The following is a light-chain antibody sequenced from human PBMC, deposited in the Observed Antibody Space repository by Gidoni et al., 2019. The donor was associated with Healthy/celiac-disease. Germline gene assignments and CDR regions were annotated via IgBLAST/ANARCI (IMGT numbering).Light chain of an antibody. CDR1: PSVISSY. J-gene: IGKJ1*01. V-gene: IGKV3-20*01. CDR3: QQYGSSPTWT. CDR2: GAS. Sequence: DSVFTQYPATLYLSPGERATLSCRASPSVISSYLAWYQQKPRQAPRLLIYGASSRATGIPDRFSGSGSGTAFSLPISRLEPEDFAVYYCQQYGSSPTWTFGQGTKVEIK.